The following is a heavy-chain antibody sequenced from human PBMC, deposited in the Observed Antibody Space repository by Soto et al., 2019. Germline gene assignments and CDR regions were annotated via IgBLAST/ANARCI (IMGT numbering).Heavy chain of an antibody. CDR1: GGTFSSYA. V-gene: IGHV1-69*12. CDR3: AREGVAGASRWFDP. J-gene: IGHJ5*02. Sequence: QVQLVQSGAEVKKPGSSVKVSCKASGGTFSSYAISWMRQAPGQGLEWMEGIIPIFGTANYAQKFQGRATITADESTSTAYMELSSLRSEDTAVYYCAREGVAGASRWFDPWGQGTLVTVSS. CDR2: IIPIFGTA. D-gene: IGHD6-19*01.